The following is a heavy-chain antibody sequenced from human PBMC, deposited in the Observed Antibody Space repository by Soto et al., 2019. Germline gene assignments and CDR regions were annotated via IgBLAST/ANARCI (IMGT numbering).Heavy chain of an antibody. CDR1: GFTFSSYW. CDR3: AVDDAGGRLVLRFLEWQPYLDV. CDR2: IKQDGSEK. Sequence: GGSLRLSCAASGFTFSSYWMSWVRQAPGKGLEWVANIKQDGSEKYYVDSVKGRFTISRDNAKDSLYLQMNSLRAEDTAVYYCAVDDAGGRLVLRFLEWQPYLDVWGKGTTVTGSS. V-gene: IGHV3-7*01. J-gene: IGHJ6*03. D-gene: IGHD3-3*01.